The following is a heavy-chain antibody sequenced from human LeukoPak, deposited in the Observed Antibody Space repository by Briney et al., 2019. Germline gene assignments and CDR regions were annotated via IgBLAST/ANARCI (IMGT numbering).Heavy chain of an antibody. CDR2: VHYSGST. V-gene: IGHV4-59*01. J-gene: IGHJ4*02. Sequence: SETLSLTCSVSSGSISTYYWTWIRQPPGKGLEWIGYVHYSGSTNYNPSLKSRVTISVDTSKNQFSLKVTSVTTADTAMYYCAYYDSSGYFDYWGQGTLVTVSS. CDR1: SGSISTYY. CDR3: AYYDSSGYFDY. D-gene: IGHD3-22*01.